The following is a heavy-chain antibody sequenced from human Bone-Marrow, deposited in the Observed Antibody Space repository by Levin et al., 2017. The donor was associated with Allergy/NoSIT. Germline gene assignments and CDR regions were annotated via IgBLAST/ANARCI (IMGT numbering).Heavy chain of an antibody. CDR1: GYTFTSYG. Sequence: ASVKVSCKASGYTFTSYGISWVRQAPGQGLEWMGWISAYNGNTNYAQKLQGRVTMTTDTSTSTAYMELRSLRSDDTAVYYCARGPPFYSGYDRDWYFDRWGRGTLVTVSS. D-gene: IGHD5-12*01. CDR3: ARGPPFYSGYDRDWYFDR. V-gene: IGHV1-18*01. CDR2: ISAYNGNT. J-gene: IGHJ2*01.